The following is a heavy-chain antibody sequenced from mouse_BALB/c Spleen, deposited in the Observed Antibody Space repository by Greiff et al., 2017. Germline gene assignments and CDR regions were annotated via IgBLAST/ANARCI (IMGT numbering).Heavy chain of an antibody. V-gene: IGHV2-6-7*01. CDR1: GFSLTGYG. CDR3: DRGPKIKYDGHWYLDD. CDR2: IWGDGST. Sequence: VQLVESGPGLVAPSQSLSITCTVSGFSLTGYGVNWVRQPPGKGLEWLGMIWGDGSTDYNSALKSRLSISKDNSKSQVFLKMNSLQTDDTARYYGDRGPKIKYDGHWYLDDWGEGTTGTVSS. D-gene: IGHD1-2*01. J-gene: IGHJ1*01.